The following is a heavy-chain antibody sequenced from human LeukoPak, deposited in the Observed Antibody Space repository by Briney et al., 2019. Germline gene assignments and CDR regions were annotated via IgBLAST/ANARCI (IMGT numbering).Heavy chain of an antibody. CDR1: GGSFSGYY. J-gene: IGHJ4*02. CDR3: ARKEAAAGHPFGY. D-gene: IGHD6-13*01. V-gene: IGHV4-34*01. Sequence: SETLSLTCAVYGGSFSGYYWSWIRQPPGKGLEWIGEISHSGSTNYNPSLKSRVTISVDTSKNQFSLKLSSVTAADTAVYYCARKEAAAGHPFGYWGQGTLVTVSS. CDR2: ISHSGST.